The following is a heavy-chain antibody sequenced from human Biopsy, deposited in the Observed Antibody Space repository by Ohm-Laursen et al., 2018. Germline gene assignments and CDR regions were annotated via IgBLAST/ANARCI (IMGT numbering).Heavy chain of an antibody. CDR1: EFTFDDYA. Sequence: SLRLSCAASEFTFDDYAMHWVRQAPGKGLEWVSGIFRNSGNIDYAASVKGRFTISRDNAKNSLYLQMNSLRPEDTAFYYCATIAGWGSSPDLRPYWGQGTLVTVSS. CDR2: IFRNSGNI. CDR3: ATIAGWGSSPDLRPY. D-gene: IGHD3-3*01. J-gene: IGHJ4*02. V-gene: IGHV3-9*01.